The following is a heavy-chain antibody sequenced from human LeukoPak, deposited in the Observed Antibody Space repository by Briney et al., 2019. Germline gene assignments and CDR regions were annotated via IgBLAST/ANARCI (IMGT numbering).Heavy chain of an antibody. D-gene: IGHD3-22*01. J-gene: IGHJ6*04. CDR3: ATANPNYYDSSGYLGWKV. V-gene: IGHV1-24*01. CDR1: GYTLTELS. CDR2: FDPEDGET. Sequence: ASVKVSCKVSGYTLTELSVHWVRQAPGKGLEWMGGFDPEDGETIYAQKFQGRVTMTEDTSTDTAYMELSSLRSEDTAVYYCATANPNYYDSSGYLGWKVWGKGTTVTVSS.